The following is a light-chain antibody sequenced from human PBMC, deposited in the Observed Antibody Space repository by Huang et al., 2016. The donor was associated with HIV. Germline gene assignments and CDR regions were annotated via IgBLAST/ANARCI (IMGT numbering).Light chain of an antibody. Sequence: VMTQSPATLSVSPGERATLSCRASESILRNLAWYQQRPGQPPRLLIYGASVRLPGIPDRFRGSGSGTEFSLTISSQQSEDFAVYYCQQYNKWPPYTYGQGTKLEIK. CDR1: ESILRN. V-gene: IGKV3-15*01. J-gene: IGKJ2*01. CDR2: GAS. CDR3: QQYNKWPPYT.